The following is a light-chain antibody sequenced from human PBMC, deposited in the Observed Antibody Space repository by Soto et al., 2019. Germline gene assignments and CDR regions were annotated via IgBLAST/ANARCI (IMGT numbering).Light chain of an antibody. CDR2: DAS. CDR3: QQRSNWPIT. Sequence: EIVLTQSPATLSLSPGERATLCCRTGQSVGNNLAWYQQKRGQAPGLLIYDASNRATGIPARFSGSGSGTDFTLTISSLEPEDFAVYYCQQRSNWPITFGQGTRLEIK. CDR1: QSVGNN. V-gene: IGKV3-11*01. J-gene: IGKJ5*01.